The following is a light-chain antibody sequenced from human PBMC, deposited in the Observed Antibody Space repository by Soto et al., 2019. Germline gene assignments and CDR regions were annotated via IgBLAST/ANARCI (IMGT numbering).Light chain of an antibody. V-gene: IGLV1-40*01. CDR1: SSNFGAGYD. Sequence: QSVLTQPPSVSGAPGQRVTISCTGSSSNFGAGYDVHWYQQLPGTAPKLLIYGNSNRPSGVPDRFSGSKSGTSASLAITGLQAEDEADYYCPVRDRSNDYLVFGGGTKLTVL. CDR2: GNS. CDR3: PVRDRSNDYLV. J-gene: IGLJ3*02.